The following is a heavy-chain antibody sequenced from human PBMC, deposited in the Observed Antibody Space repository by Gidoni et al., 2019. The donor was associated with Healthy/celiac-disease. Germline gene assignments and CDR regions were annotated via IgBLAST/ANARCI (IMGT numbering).Heavy chain of an antibody. V-gene: IGHV3-21*01. D-gene: IGHD4-17*01. CDR1: GFTFSSYS. J-gene: IGHJ4*02. Sequence: EVQLVESGGGLVKPGGSPTPPGAASGFTFSSYSMTWVRQAPGQGLEWVSSISSSSSYIYYADSVKGRFTISRDNAKNSLYLQMNSLRAEDTAVYYCARNYGDYVHFDYWGQGTLVTVSS. CDR2: ISSSSSYI. CDR3: ARNYGDYVHFDY.